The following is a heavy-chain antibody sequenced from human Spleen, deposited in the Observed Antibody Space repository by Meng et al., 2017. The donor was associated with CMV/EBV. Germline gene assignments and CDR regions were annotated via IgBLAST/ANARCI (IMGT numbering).Heavy chain of an antibody. V-gene: IGHV3-48*03. CDR1: DFIFSSYE. CDR2: ISSSGSTI. D-gene: IGHD1-26*01. CDR3: AREAVKGATGYFDY. Sequence: GESLKISCVGSDFIFSSYEMNWVRQAPGKGLEWVSYISSSGSTIYYADSVKGRFTISRDNAKNSLYLQMNSLRAEDTAVYYCAREAVKGATGYFDYWGQGTLVTVSS. J-gene: IGHJ4*02.